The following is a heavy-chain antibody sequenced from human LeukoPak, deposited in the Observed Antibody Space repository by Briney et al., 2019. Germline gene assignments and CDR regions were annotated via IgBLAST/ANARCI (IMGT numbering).Heavy chain of an antibody. CDR3: AREARPWADDYYGMDV. V-gene: IGHV4-31*03. J-gene: IGHJ6*02. D-gene: IGHD6-6*01. Sequence: PSQTLSLTCTVSGGSISSGGYYWSWIRQHPGKGLEWIGSIYNSGSTYYNPSLKSRVTTSVDTSKNQFSLRLSSVSAADTAVYYCAREARPWADDYYGMDVWGQGTTVTVSS. CDR2: IYNSGST. CDR1: GGSISSGGYY.